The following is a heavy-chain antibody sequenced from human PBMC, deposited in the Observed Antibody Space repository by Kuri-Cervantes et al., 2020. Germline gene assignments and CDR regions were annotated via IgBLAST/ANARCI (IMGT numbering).Heavy chain of an antibody. J-gene: IGHJ4*02. V-gene: IGHV1-2*04. Sequence: ASVKVSCKASGYTFTGYYMHWVRQAPGQGLEWMGWINPNSGGTNYAQKFQGWVTMTRDTSISTAYMELSRLRSEDTAVYYCARGNGVVAATRGFQLDYWGQGTLVTVSS. CDR3: ARGNGVVAATRGFQLDY. CDR2: INPNSGGT. CDR1: GYTFTGYY. D-gene: IGHD2-15*01.